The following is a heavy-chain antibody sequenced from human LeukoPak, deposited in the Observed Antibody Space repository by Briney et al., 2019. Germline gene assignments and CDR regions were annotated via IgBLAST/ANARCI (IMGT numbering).Heavy chain of an antibody. Sequence: SETLSLTCSVSGGSITKNGYYWAWIRQTPEQQLEWIGSVSHDGITKYGPSLGGRVSLSADTSKNALFMEVNSVTAADSAIYYCARHTIFCSFINCSPFDPWGQGTLVTVSS. CDR2: VSHDGIT. CDR3: ARHTIFCSFINCSPFDP. D-gene: IGHD3-3*01. V-gene: IGHV4-39*01. CDR1: GGSITKNGYY. J-gene: IGHJ5*02.